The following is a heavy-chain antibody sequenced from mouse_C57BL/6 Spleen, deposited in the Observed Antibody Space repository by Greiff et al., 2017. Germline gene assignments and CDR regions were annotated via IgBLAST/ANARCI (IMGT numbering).Heavy chain of an antibody. CDR2: ISSGGSYT. Sequence: EVKLMESGGDLVKPGGSLKLSCAASGFTFSSYGMSWVRQTPDKRLEWVATISSGGSYTYYPDSVKGRFTISRDNAKNTLYLQMSSLKSEDTAMYYCARHQGRGEYLDYWGQGTTLTVSS. D-gene: IGHD3-2*02. CDR1: GFTFSSYG. V-gene: IGHV5-6*01. J-gene: IGHJ2*01. CDR3: ARHQGRGEYLDY.